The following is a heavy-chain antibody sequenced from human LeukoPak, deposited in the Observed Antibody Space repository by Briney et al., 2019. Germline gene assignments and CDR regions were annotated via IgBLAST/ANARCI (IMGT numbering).Heavy chain of an antibody. CDR3: ARGGGYSYGPLDI. CDR2: MNPISGNT. J-gene: IGHJ3*02. Sequence: ASVKVSCKTSGYTFTSYDINWVRQATGQGLEWMGWMNPISGNTGYEQKFQGRVTLTRNTSINTAYMELSSLRSEDTAVYYCARGGGYSYGPLDIWGRGTKVTVSS. CDR1: GYTFTSYD. V-gene: IGHV1-8*03. D-gene: IGHD5-18*01.